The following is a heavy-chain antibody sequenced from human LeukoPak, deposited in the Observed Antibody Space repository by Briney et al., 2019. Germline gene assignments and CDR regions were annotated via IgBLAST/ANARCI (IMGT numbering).Heavy chain of an antibody. CDR1: GYTFTSYG. J-gene: IGHJ3*02. CDR2: ISAYNGNT. D-gene: IGHD2-15*01. V-gene: IGHV1-18*01. CDR3: ARGYCSGGSCHDAFDI. Sequence: GASVKVSCKASGYTFTSYGISWVRQAPGQGLEWMGWISAYNGNTNYAQKLQGRVTMTTDTSTSTAYMELRSLRSDDTVVYYCARGYCSGGSCHDAFDIWGQGTMVTVSS.